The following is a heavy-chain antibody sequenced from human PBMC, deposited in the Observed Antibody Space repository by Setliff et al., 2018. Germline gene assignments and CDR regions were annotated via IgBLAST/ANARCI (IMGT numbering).Heavy chain of an antibody. V-gene: IGHV1-2*04. CDR1: GYTFTGYY. Sequence: ASVKVSCKASGYTFTGYYMHWVRQAPGQGLEWMGWINPNSGGTNYAQKFQGWVTMTTDTSTSTAYMELRSLRSDDTAVYYCATEKFPGDWGDYWGQGTMVTVSS. CDR3: ATEKFPGDWGDY. CDR2: INPNSGGT. D-gene: IGHD2-21*01. J-gene: IGHJ4*03.